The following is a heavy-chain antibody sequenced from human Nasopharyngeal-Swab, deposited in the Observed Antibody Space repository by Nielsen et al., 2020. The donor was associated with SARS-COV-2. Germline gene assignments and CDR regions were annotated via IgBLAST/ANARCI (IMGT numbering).Heavy chain of an antibody. D-gene: IGHD5-18*01. J-gene: IGHJ4*02. CDR3: ARTLRYSYGPGY. Sequence: GSLRLSCAASGFTFSSYAMHWVRQAPGKGLEWVAVISYDGSNKYYADSVKGRFTISRDNSKNTLYPQMNSLRAEDTAVYYCARTLRYSYGPGYWGQGTLVTVSS. CDR1: GFTFSSYA. CDR2: ISYDGSNK. V-gene: IGHV3-30*04.